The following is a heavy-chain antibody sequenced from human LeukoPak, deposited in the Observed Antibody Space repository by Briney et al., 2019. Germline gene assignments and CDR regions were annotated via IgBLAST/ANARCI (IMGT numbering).Heavy chain of an antibody. CDR3: ARSQSGSYSNLDY. D-gene: IGHD1-26*01. J-gene: IGHJ4*02. CDR1: GFTFSIYS. CDR2: ISSGSSTI. Sequence: GGSLRLSCAASGFTFSIYSRKWVRQAPGKGLEWVSFISSGSSTIYYADSVKGRFTISRDNAKNSLYLQMNSLRAEDTAVYYCARSQSGSYSNLDYWGQGTLVTVSS. V-gene: IGHV3-48*01.